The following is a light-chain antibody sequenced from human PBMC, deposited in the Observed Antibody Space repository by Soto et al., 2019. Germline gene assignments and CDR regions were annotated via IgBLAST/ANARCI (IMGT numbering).Light chain of an antibody. CDR1: QSVSSN. CDR2: GAS. CDR3: QQYNNWPPYT. J-gene: IGKJ2*01. Sequence: EIVMTQSPATLSVSPGELATLSCRASQSVSSNLAWYQQKPGQAPRLLIYGASTRATGIPARFSGSGSGTEFTLTISSLQSEDFEVYYCQQYNNWPPYTFGQGTKLEIK. V-gene: IGKV3-15*01.